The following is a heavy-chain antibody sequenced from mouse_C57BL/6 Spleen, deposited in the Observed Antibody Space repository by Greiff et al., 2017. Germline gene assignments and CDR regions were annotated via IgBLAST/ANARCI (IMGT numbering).Heavy chain of an antibody. J-gene: IGHJ2*01. D-gene: IGHD2-3*01. CDR3: ASGRDGYDY. CDR2: ISYDGSN. Sequence: VQLKESGPGLVKPSQSLSLTCSVTGYSITSGYYWNWIRQFPGNKLEWMGYISYDGSNNYNPSLKNRISITRDTSKNQYFLKLNPVTTDDTATYYCASGRDGYDYWGQGTTLTVSS. V-gene: IGHV3-6*01. CDR1: GYSITSGYY.